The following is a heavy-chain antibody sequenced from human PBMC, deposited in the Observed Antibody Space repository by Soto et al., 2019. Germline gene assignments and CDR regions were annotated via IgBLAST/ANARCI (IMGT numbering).Heavy chain of an antibody. CDR2: IKSKADGGTT. CDR3: TTDRPRDY. Sequence: EVQLVESGGGLVKPGGSLRLSCAASGFTFTDAWMSWVRQAPGKGLEWVGRIKSKADGGTTDYAAPVKGRFTISRDDSKNTLYLQMNSLKPEDTAVYYWTTDRPRDYWGQGTLVTVSS. J-gene: IGHJ4*02. CDR1: GFTFTDAW. V-gene: IGHV3-15*01.